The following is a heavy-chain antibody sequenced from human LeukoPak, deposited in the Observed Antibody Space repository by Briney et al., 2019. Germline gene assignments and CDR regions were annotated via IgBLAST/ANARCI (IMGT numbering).Heavy chain of an antibody. CDR3: AKDGQIRGAIPHYFES. D-gene: IGHD3-10*01. CDR2: VSARGRRT. V-gene: IGHV3-23*01. J-gene: IGHJ4*02. CDR1: GFTFSNYG. Sequence: PGGSLRLSCAASGFTFSNYGMSWVRQAPGRGLEWVSSVSARGRRTYYAGAVRGRFTISSDSSNNTLYLQMASLRAEDTAAYYCAKDGQIRGAIPHYFESWGQGTLVTVSS.